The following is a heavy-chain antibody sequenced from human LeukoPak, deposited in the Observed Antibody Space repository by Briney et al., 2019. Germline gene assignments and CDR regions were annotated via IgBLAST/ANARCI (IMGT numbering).Heavy chain of an antibody. D-gene: IGHD2-15*01. CDR3: ARVGHCSGGSCYSHGMDV. J-gene: IGHJ6*02. Sequence: PGGSLRLSCAASGLTFSDYYMSWIRQAPGKGLEWVSYISSSSSYTNYADSVKGRFTISRVNAKNSLYLQMNSLRAEDTAVYYCARVGHCSGGSCYSHGMDVWGQGTTVTVSS. CDR1: GLTFSDYY. V-gene: IGHV3-11*05. CDR2: ISSSSSYT.